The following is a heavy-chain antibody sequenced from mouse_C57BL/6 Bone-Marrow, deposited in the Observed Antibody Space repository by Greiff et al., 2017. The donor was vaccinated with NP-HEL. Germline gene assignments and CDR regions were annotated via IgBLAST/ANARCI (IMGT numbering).Heavy chain of an antibody. CDR1: GFTFSDAW. Sequence: EVKLVESGGGLVQPGGSMKLSCAASGFTFSDAWMDWVRQSPEKGLEWVAEIRNKANNHATYYAESVKGRFTISRDDSKSSVYLQMNSLRAEDTGIYYCTRSYYYGSSYYWYFDVWGTGTTVTVSS. V-gene: IGHV6-6*01. J-gene: IGHJ1*03. CDR3: TRSYYYGSSYYWYFDV. D-gene: IGHD1-1*01. CDR2: IRNKANNHAT.